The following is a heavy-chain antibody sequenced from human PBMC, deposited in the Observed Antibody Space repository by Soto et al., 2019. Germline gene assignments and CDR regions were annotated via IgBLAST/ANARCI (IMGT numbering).Heavy chain of an antibody. Sequence: SETLSLTCSFSGDSVTSHYLTWIRQSPEKGLEWIGYMHYTGFSHYNPSLKSRLTISVDRSKNQFSLKLSSLTAADTAVYYLARDPPNLVRRASSVFAYWGQGTLVPVSS. V-gene: IGHV4-59*02. J-gene: IGHJ4*02. D-gene: IGHD6-6*01. CDR2: MHYTGFS. CDR1: GDSVTSHY. CDR3: ARDPPNLVRRASSVFAY.